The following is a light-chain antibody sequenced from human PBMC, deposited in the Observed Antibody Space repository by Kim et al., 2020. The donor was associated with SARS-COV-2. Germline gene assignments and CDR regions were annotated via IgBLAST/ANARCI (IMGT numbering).Light chain of an antibody. CDR2: DDT. V-gene: IGLV3-21*03. Sequence: APGKTARIACGGDNVGSKSGQWYQKRPGQAPVVVVYDDTDRPSGSPERFSGSNSGNTATLTISRVEAGDEADYYCQVWDSNSDHVVFGGGTQLTVL. CDR1: NVGSKS. J-gene: IGLJ2*01. CDR3: QVWDSNSDHVV.